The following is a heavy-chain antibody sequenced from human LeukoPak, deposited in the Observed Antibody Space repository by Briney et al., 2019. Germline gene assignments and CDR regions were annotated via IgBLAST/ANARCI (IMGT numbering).Heavy chain of an antibody. CDR1: GYTFTDNF. J-gene: IGHJ4*02. CDR3: TREDY. V-gene: IGHV1-2*02. CDR2: IHPNSGQT. Sequence: ASVKVSCKASGYTFTDNFLLWLRQAPGQGLEWMGWIHPNSGQTTIAQNFQGRVTMTSDTSISTAYMELSSLTPDDTATYYCTREDYWGQGTLLIVSS.